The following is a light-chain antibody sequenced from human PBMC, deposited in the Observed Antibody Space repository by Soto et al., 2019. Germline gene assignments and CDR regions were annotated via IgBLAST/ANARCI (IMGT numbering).Light chain of an antibody. CDR1: QSVSSSR. CDR2: DAS. J-gene: IGKJ5*01. Sequence: EIVLTQSPGTLSLSPGERATLSCRASQSVSSSRLGWYQQKPGQAPRLLIYDASGRVTDSPDRFSGSGSGTDFTLTISRLEPEDFAVYYCQQYGSSPLTFGQGTRLEIK. V-gene: IGKV3-20*01. CDR3: QQYGSSPLT.